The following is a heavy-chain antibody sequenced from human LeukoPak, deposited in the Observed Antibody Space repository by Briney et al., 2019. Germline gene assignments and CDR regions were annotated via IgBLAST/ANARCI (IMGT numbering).Heavy chain of an antibody. D-gene: IGHD2-2*01. CDR3: ARDHPRTGYCYSASCYASWFDP. CDR2: ISSSGSST. Sequence: GGSLRLSCAASGFTFSDVYMSWIRQAPGKGLEWVSYISSSGSSTKYADSVKGRFTISRDNAKNSLYLQMNSLRAEDTAVYYCARDHPRTGYCYSASCYASWFDPWGQGTLVTVSS. J-gene: IGHJ5*02. CDR1: GFTFSDVY. V-gene: IGHV3-11*06.